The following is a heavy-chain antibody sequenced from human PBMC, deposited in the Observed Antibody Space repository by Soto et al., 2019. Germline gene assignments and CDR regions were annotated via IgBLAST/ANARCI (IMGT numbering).Heavy chain of an antibody. CDR3: ARDQVGGDY. D-gene: IGHD3-10*01. V-gene: IGHV4-59*01. CDR1: GGSISSYY. Sequence: ASETLSLTCTVSGGSISSYYWSWIRQPPGKGLEWIGYIYYSGSTNYNPSLKSRVTISVDTSKNQFSLKLSSVTAADTAVYYCARDQVGGDYWGQGTLVTVSS. J-gene: IGHJ4*02. CDR2: IYYSGST.